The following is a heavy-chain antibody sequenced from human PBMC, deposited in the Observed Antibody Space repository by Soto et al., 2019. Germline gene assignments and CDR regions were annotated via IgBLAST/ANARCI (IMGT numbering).Heavy chain of an antibody. V-gene: IGHV3-11*01. CDR2: IDSRGRTL. CDR1: VFTFTDYS. J-gene: IGHJ4*02. Sequence: PXGSLRLSCASSVFTFTDYSMSWIRQSPGKWLEWLAFIDSRGRTLSYADSVKGRFTISRDNAKNSLYLQMHSLRADDTAVYYCPRQAHGNYIESWGQGDGVTVSS. D-gene: IGHD2-15*01. CDR3: PRQAHGNYIES.